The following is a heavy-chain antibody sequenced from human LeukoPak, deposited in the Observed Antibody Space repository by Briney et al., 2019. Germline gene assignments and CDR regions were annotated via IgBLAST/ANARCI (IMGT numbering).Heavy chain of an antibody. CDR1: GGTFSSYA. V-gene: IGHV1-69*05. Sequence: SVKVSCKASGGTFSSYAISWVPQAPGQGLEWIGGIIPIFGTANYAQKFQGRVTITTDESTSTAYMELSSLRSEDTAVYYCAREELYSSGWQPSPWGQGTLVTVSS. CDR3: AREELYSSGWQPSP. J-gene: IGHJ5*02. D-gene: IGHD6-19*01. CDR2: IIPIFGTA.